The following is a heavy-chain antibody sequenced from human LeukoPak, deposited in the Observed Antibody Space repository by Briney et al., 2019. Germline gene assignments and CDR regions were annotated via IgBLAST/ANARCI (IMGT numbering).Heavy chain of an antibody. CDR2: IYTSGST. Sequence: SQTLSLTCTVSGGSISSDNYYWNWIRQPAGKGLEWIGRIYTSGSTSYNPSLKSRATISLDTSKNQFSLKLSSVTAADTAVYYCARLENKFQNWYVDLWGRGTLVTVSS. V-gene: IGHV4-61*02. CDR3: ARLENKFQNWYVDL. CDR1: GGSISSDNYY. D-gene: IGHD1-1*01. J-gene: IGHJ2*01.